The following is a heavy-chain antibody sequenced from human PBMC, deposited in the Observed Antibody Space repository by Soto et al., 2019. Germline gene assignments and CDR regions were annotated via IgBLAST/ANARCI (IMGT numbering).Heavy chain of an antibody. V-gene: IGHV1-18*01. CDR1: GYTFTSYG. Sequence: ASVKLSCKASGYTFTSYGISWVRQAPGQGLEWMGWISAYNGNTKYAQKLQGRVTMTTDTSTSTAYMELRSLRSDDTAVYYCARGVGSGSYYNQYNWFDPWGQGTLVTVSS. D-gene: IGHD3-10*01. CDR2: ISAYNGNT. CDR3: ARGVGSGSYYNQYNWFDP. J-gene: IGHJ5*02.